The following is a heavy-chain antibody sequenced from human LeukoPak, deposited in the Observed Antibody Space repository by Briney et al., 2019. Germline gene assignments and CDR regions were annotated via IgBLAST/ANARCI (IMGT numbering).Heavy chain of an antibody. CDR2: IYTSGST. J-gene: IGHJ3*02. V-gene: IGHV4-4*07. CDR1: GGSISSYY. Sequence: PSETLSLTCTVSGGSISSYYWSWIRQPAGKGLEWIGRIYTSGSTNYNPSLKSRVTISVDTSKNQFSLKLSSVTAADTAVYYCAREPEGSSSWYDAFDIWGQGTMVTVSS. D-gene: IGHD6-13*01. CDR3: AREPEGSSSWYDAFDI.